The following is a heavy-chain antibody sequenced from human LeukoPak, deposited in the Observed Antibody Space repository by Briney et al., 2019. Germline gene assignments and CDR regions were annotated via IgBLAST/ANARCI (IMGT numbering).Heavy chain of an antibody. CDR1: GFTFRSDA. V-gene: IGHV3-23*01. CDR2: ISGSGGST. Sequence: QAGGSLRLSCAASGFTFRSDAMSWVRQAPGKGLEWVSGISGSGGSTNYADSVKGRFTISRDNSKNTLYLQMNSLRAEDTAVYYCAKEDGGTNSFFDYWGQGTLVTVPS. D-gene: IGHD3-16*01. CDR3: AKEDGGTNSFFDY. J-gene: IGHJ4*02.